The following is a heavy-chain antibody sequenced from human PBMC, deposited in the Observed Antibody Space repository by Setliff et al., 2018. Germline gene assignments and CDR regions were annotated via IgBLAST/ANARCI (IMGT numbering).Heavy chain of an antibody. V-gene: IGHV4-61*09. D-gene: IGHD6-13*01. CDR2: ILSSGGT. CDR3: ARDTPHDPVSSNWYRNWFDP. J-gene: IGHJ5*02. Sequence: SETLSLTCSVSGASISSGSNYWSWIRQPAGKGVEWIGHILSSGGTNYNPSLKNRVSISLDTSKDQFSLNLNSVTAADTAVYFCARDTPHDPVSSNWYRNWFDPWGQGILVTVSS. CDR1: GASISSGSNY.